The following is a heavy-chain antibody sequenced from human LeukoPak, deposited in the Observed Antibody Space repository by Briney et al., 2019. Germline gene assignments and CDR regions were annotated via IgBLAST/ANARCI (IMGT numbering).Heavy chain of an antibody. V-gene: IGHV3-7*01. D-gene: IGHD3-3*01. J-gene: IGHJ6*03. CDR3: ARDPSYDFWSGRAMDV. CDR1: GFNFSNYG. Sequence: PGGSLRLSCAASGFNFSNYGMHWVRQVPGKGLEWVANIKQDGSEKYYVDSVKGRFTISRDNAKKSLYLQMNSLRAEDTAVYYCARDPSYDFWSGRAMDVWGKGTTVTVSS. CDR2: IKQDGSEK.